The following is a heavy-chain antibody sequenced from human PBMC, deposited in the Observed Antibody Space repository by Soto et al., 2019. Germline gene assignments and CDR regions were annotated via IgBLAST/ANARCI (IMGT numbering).Heavy chain of an antibody. CDR1: GFTFSTYW. J-gene: IGHJ4*02. D-gene: IGHD6-19*01. V-gene: IGHV3-7*01. Sequence: GGSVRLSCEASGFTFSTYWMSWVRQAPGKGLEWVAYIRQDGSQKYLVDSVKGRFTISRDNAKNSLHLQMNSLRAEDSAVYYCVRDESSGWHFDYWGQGTLVTVSS. CDR2: IRQDGSQK. CDR3: VRDESSGWHFDY.